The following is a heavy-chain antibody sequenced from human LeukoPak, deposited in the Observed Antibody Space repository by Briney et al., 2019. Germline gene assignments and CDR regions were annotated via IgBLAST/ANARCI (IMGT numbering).Heavy chain of an antibody. D-gene: IGHD6-13*01. CDR2: INPSGGST. Sequence: GASVKVSCKASGYTFTNYYIHWVRQAPGQGLEWMGVINPSGGSTSYAQMFQGRVTMTRDMSTSTVYMELSSLRSEDTAVYYCARDGVGTAAAGTYYYYYYYMDVWGKGTTVTVSS. J-gene: IGHJ6*03. CDR3: ARDGVGTAAAGTYYYYYYYMDV. CDR1: GYTFTNYY. V-gene: IGHV1-46*01.